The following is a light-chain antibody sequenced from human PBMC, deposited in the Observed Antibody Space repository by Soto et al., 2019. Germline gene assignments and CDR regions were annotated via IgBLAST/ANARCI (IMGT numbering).Light chain of an antibody. CDR2: GAS. V-gene: IGKV3-15*01. CDR1: QSVSSN. CDR3: QQYNNWPPLT. Sequence: EIVMTQSPATLSVSPGERATLSCRASQSVSSNLAWYQQKRGLAPRLLIYGASTRATGIPARFSGSGSGTEFTLTISSLQSEDFAVYYCQQYNNWPPLTFGGGTKVEIK. J-gene: IGKJ4*01.